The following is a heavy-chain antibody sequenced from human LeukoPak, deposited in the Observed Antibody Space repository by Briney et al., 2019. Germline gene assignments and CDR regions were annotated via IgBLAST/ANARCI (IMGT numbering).Heavy chain of an antibody. V-gene: IGHV4-34*01. CDR2: INHSGST. Sequence: SETLSLTCAVYGGSFSGYYWSWIRQPPGKGLEWIGEINHSGSTNYNPSLKSRVTISVDTSKNQFSLKLSSVTAADTAVYYYARGRYYYDSSGYYYTYFDYWGQGTLVTVSS. CDR1: GGSFSGYY. J-gene: IGHJ4*02. D-gene: IGHD3-22*01. CDR3: ARGRYYYDSSGYYYTYFDY.